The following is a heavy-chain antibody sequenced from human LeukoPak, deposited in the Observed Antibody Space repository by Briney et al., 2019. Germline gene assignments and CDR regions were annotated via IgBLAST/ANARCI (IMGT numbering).Heavy chain of an antibody. D-gene: IGHD4-11*01. J-gene: IGHJ6*02. V-gene: IGHV4-59*01. CDR2: IYYTGST. CDR3: ARAVTGYYYYGMDV. CDR1: GGSISNYY. Sequence: SETLSLTCTVSGGSISNYYWIWMRQPPGKALEWIGYIYYTGSTNYNPSLKSRVTMFVDMSKNQFSLKLSSVTAADTAVYYCARAVTGYYYYGMDVWGQGTTVTVSS.